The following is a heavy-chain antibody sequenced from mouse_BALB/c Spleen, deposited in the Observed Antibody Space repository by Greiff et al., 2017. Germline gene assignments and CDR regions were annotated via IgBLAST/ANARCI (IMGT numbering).Heavy chain of an antibody. CDR3: ARQKYGNYESYYYAMDY. J-gene: IGHJ4*01. V-gene: IGHV2-2*02. CDR2: IWSGGST. CDR1: GFSLTSYG. D-gene: IGHD2-10*02. Sequence: VQLQQSGPGLVQPSQSLSITCTVSGFSLTSYGVHWVRQSPGKGLEWLGVIWSGGSTDYNAAFISRLSISKDNSKSQVFFKMNSLQANDTAIYYCARQKYGNYESYYYAMDYWGQGTSVTVSS.